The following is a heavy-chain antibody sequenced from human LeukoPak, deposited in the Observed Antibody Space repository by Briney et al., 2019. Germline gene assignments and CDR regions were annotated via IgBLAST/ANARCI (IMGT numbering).Heavy chain of an antibody. CDR2: ISGRGGST. J-gene: IGHJ4*02. Sequence: GGSLRLSRAASGFTYPNFAMSWVRQAPWKGLEWVSAISGRGGSTYYADAVKGRFTISRDNSKNTLYLQMNSLSAEDTAEYYCAKGETEGGGLAHAYWGQGTLVTVSS. CDR3: AKGETEGGGLAHAY. V-gene: IGHV3-23*01. D-gene: IGHD2-15*01. CDR1: GFTYPNFA.